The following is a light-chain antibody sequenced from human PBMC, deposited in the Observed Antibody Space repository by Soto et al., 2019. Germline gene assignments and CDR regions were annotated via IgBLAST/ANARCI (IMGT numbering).Light chain of an antibody. CDR1: SSDGGGYNY. CDR2: DVS. V-gene: IGLV2-14*01. J-gene: IGLJ2*01. CDR3: SSYTSSSIVV. Sequence: QSVLTQPASVSGSPGQSITISCTGTSSDGGGYNYVSWYQQHPGKAPKLMIYDVSNRPSGVSNRFSGSKSGNTASLTISGLQAEDEADYYCSSYTSSSIVVFGGGTQLTVL.